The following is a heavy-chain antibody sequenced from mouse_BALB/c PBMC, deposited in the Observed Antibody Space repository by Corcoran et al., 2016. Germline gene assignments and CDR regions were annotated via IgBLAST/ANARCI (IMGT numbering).Heavy chain of an antibody. CDR2: IYPGSSNT. CDR3: ARRTYYAPHYYAMDY. J-gene: IGHJ4*01. D-gene: IGHD1-1*02. CDR1: GYTFTDSV. V-gene: IGHV1-81*01. Sequence: QVQLQQSGTELVKPGASVKMSGKASGYTFTDSVMSWVKRRTGQGLEWIGEIYPGSSNTYYNETFKGKATLTADKSSTTIYMQLSSLTSEDYAVYFCARRTYYAPHYYAMDYWGQGTSVTVSA.